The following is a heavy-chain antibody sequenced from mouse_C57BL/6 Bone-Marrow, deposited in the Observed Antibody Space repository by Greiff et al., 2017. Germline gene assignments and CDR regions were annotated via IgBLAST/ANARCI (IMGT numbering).Heavy chain of an antibody. CDR1: GYTFTSYG. V-gene: IGHV1-81*01. D-gene: IGHD2-3*01. Sequence: VNVVESGAELARPGASVKLSCKASGYTFTSYGISWVKQRTGQGLEWIGEIYPRSGNTYYNEKFKGKATLTADKSSSTAYMELRSLTSEDSAVYFCARGNDGYRTFAMDYWGQGTSVTVSS. J-gene: IGHJ4*01. CDR2: IYPRSGNT. CDR3: ARGNDGYRTFAMDY.